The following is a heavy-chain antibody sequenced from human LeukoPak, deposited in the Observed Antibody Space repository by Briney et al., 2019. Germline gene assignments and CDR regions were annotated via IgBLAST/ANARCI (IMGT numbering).Heavy chain of an antibody. J-gene: IGHJ4*02. CDR1: GGSISSGSYY. Sequence: TASETLSLTCTVSGGSISSGSYYWRWIRQPAGKGLEWIGRIYTSGSTNYNPSLKSRVTISVDTSKNQFSLKLSSVTAADTAVYYCARGMAVDYWGQGTLVTVSS. V-gene: IGHV4-61*02. CDR3: ARGMAVDY. CDR2: IYTSGST. D-gene: IGHD5-24*01.